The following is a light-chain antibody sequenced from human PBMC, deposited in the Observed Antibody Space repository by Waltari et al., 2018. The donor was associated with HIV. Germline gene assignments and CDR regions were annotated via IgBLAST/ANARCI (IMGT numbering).Light chain of an antibody. V-gene: IGLV2-23*02. J-gene: IGLJ1*01. Sequence: QPALTQPAPVSGSPAQSITVSCTGTRSDVGSYDLVSWYQKHPDKAPKLMIYEVSKRPSGVSNRFSGSKSGNTASLTISGLQAEDEAGYYCCSYAGSSTHVFGGGTKVTVL. CDR2: EVS. CDR3: CSYAGSSTHV. CDR1: RSDVGSYDL.